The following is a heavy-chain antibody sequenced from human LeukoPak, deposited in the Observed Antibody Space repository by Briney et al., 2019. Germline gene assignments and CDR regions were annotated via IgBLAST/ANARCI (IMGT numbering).Heavy chain of an antibody. V-gene: IGHV3-7*01. D-gene: IGHD1-26*01. Sequence: PGGSLRLSCAASGFTCHTYWMIWVRQAPGKGLEWVANIDQGGSTKYYVDSLKGRFTISRDNAKNSLYLQMNSLRAEDTAVYYCVRDKGGRSGAIYYDAFDVWGQGTMVTVSS. CDR3: VRDKGGRSGAIYYDAFDV. CDR1: GFTCHTYW. CDR2: IDQGGSTK. J-gene: IGHJ3*01.